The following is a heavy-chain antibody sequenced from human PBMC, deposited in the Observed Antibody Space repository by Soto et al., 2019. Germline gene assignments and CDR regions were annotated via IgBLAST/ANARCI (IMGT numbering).Heavy chain of an antibody. Sequence: EVQLMESGGGLVQPGESLRLSCVVSGLSLSGYALSWVRQAPGKGLEWVSAVSGSGGTTYYADSVKGRFTISRDNAKNSLYLQMNSLRAEDTAVYYCAKDRGRGSPVSGGMDVWGQGTTVTVSS. J-gene: IGHJ6*02. D-gene: IGHD3-10*01. CDR2: VSGSGGTT. CDR1: GLSLSGYA. V-gene: IGHV3-23*01. CDR3: AKDRGRGSPVSGGMDV.